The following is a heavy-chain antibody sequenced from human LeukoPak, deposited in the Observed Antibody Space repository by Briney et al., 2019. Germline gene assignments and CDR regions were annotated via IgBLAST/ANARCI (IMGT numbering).Heavy chain of an antibody. CDR2: IDHSGST. J-gene: IGHJ2*01. V-gene: IGHV4-4*02. CDR3: AKDRTVGASYWYFDL. CDR1: GGSIINSNW. D-gene: IGHD1-26*01. Sequence: PSETLSLTCAVSGGSIINSNWWSWVRQPPGKGLEWIGEIDHSGSTSYNPSLKSRVTMSVDRSQNQFSLRLSTVTAADTAVYYCAKDRTVGASYWYFDLWGRGTLLTVSS.